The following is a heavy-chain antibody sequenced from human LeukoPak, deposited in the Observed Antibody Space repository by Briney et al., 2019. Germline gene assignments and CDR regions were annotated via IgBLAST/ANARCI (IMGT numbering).Heavy chain of an antibody. J-gene: IGHJ5*02. Sequence: ASVKVSCKASGYTFTSYDINWVRQATGQGLEWMGWMNPNSGNTGYAQKFQGRVTMTRNTSISTAYMELSSLRSEDTAVYYCAIGYCSGGSCYSQNWLDPWDQGTLVTVSS. CDR1: GYTFTSYD. CDR2: MNPNSGNT. D-gene: IGHD2-15*01. V-gene: IGHV1-8*01. CDR3: AIGYCSGGSCYSQNWLDP.